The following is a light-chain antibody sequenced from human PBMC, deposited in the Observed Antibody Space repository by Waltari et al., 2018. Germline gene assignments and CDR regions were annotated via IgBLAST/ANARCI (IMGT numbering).Light chain of an antibody. CDR1: QSLLHGNGNTY. CDR3: VQAIAFPRT. CDR2: GGS. J-gene: IGKJ1*01. V-gene: IGKV2-40*01. Sequence: DIVMTQTPLSLPITPGAPASISCRSSQSLLHGNGNTYLHWYLQKPGQSPQLLIYGGSNRVSGVPDRFSGSGSGTDFTLKISKVEAEDVGVYYCVQAIAFPRTFGQGTKVEIK.